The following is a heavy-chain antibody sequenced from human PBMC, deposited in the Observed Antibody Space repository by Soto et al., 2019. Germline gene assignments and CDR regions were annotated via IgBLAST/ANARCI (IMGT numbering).Heavy chain of an antibody. Sequence: SETLSLTCAVSGVSISSGNWWTWVRQTPQRGLEYIGEIFHDGTANYYPSFERRVPISVDTSKNQFSLKLNSVTAADTAIYFCARLVYDTRLNYMYFDFWGQGALVTVSS. V-gene: IGHV4-4*02. CDR3: ARLVYDTRLNYMYFDF. CDR2: IFHDGTA. D-gene: IGHD3-10*01. CDR1: GVSISSGNW. J-gene: IGHJ4*02.